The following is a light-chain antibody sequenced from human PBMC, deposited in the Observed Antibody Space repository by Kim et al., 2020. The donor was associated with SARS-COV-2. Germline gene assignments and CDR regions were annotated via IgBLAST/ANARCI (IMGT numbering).Light chain of an antibody. CDR1: HNITTF. J-gene: IGKJ4*01. CDR2: VAT. CDR3: QESLRTSVT. V-gene: IGKV1-39*01. Sequence: DIQMTQSPSSLSASVGDRVIITCRAGHNITTFLNWYQLKPGKAPKLLIYVATSLHSGVPSRFSGSGSGTDFSLTISSLQLEDFATYSWQESLRTSVTFGGGTRVGIK.